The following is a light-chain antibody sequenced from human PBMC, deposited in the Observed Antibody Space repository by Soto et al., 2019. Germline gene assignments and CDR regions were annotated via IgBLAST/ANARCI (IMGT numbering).Light chain of an antibody. CDR2: EVS. CDR1: SRDIGGYNW. V-gene: IGLV2-14*01. Sequence: QSALTQPASVSGSPGQSITISCAGTSRDIGGYNWVSWYQQHPGKAPQLIIFEVSNRPSGVSNRFSGSKSGNTASLTISGLKTEDEADYYCHSYDSTNHWVFGGGTKVTVL. J-gene: IGLJ3*02. CDR3: HSYDSTNHWV.